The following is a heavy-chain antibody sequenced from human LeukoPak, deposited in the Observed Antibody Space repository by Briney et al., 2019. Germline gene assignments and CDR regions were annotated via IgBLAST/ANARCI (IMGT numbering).Heavy chain of an antibody. CDR2: ISAYNGNT. D-gene: IGHD2-2*01. J-gene: IGHJ4*02. V-gene: IGHV1-18*01. CDR3: ARDQGYCSSTSCHPSDY. CDR1: GYTFTSYG. Sequence: ASVKVSCKASGYTFTSYGISWVRQAPGQVLGWMGWISAYNGNTNYAQKLQGRVTMTTDTSTSTAYMELRSLRSDDTAVYYCARDQGYCSSTSCHPSDYWGQGTLVTVSS.